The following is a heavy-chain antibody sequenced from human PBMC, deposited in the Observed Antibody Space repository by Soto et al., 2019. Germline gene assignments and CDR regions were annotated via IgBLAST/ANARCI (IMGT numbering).Heavy chain of an antibody. CDR2: IYYSGST. D-gene: IGHD6-19*01. CDR3: ARHFSSGWVYHYGLDV. V-gene: IGHV4-39*01. J-gene: IGHJ6*02. Sequence: SETLSLTCTVSGGSISSDSYYWGWIRQPPGKGLEWIGSIYYSGSTYYSSSLKSRVTISVDTSKNEFSLRLSPATAADTAVYYCARHFSSGWVYHYGLDVWGQGTTVTVSS. CDR1: GGSISSDSYY.